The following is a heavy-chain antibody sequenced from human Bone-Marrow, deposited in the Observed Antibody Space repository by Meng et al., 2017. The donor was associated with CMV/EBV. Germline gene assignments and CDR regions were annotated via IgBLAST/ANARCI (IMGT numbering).Heavy chain of an antibody. CDR1: GGIFSNYA. CDR3: ARGFTIFGVVIGAFDI. Sequence: SVKVSCKASGGIFSNYAINWVRQAPGQGLEWMGGVIPIFGPSNYAQNFQGRVTITTDESTSTAYMELRSLRSDDTAVYYCARGFTIFGVVIGAFDIWGQGTMVTVSS. D-gene: IGHD3-3*01. J-gene: IGHJ3*02. CDR2: VIPIFGPS. V-gene: IGHV1-69*05.